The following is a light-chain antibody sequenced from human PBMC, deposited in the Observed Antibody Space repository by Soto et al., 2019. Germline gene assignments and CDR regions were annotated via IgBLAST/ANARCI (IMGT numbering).Light chain of an antibody. Sequence: QSVLTQPPSASGTPGQRVTISCSGSSSNIGSSTVNWYQQLPGAAPKLLIYSNYQRPSGVPDRFSGSKSGTSASLAISGLQSEDEADYYCAAWNDSLNGWVFGGGTKLTVL. CDR3: AAWNDSLNGWV. CDR1: SSNIGSST. V-gene: IGLV1-44*01. J-gene: IGLJ3*02. CDR2: SNY.